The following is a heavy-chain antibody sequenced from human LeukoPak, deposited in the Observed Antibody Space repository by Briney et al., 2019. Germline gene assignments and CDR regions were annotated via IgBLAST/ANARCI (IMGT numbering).Heavy chain of an antibody. CDR3: ARLHPRCSSTSCYWTWFDP. Sequence: PSETLSLTCAVYGGSFSGYYWSWIRQPSGKGLEWIGEINHSGSTNYNPSLKSRVTISVDTSKNQFSLKLSSVTAADTAVYYCARLHPRCSSTSCYWTWFDPWGQGTLVTVSS. D-gene: IGHD2-2*01. V-gene: IGHV4-34*01. J-gene: IGHJ5*02. CDR1: GGSFSGYY. CDR2: INHSGST.